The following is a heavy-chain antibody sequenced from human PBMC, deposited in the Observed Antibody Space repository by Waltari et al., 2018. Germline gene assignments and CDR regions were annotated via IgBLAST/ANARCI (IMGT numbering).Heavy chain of an antibody. V-gene: IGHV3-7*01. Sequence: EVQLVESGGGFVQPGGSLRLSCAASGFTFSRFWTRWVRLAPEKGLEGVANINEDGSRIYYLGSVKGRFTISRDNAKNSLSLQMDSLRVEDTGVYYCVRGIDGWGQGTLVTVSS. D-gene: IGHD3-9*01. CDR2: INEDGSRI. CDR1: GFTFSRFW. J-gene: IGHJ4*02. CDR3: VRGIDG.